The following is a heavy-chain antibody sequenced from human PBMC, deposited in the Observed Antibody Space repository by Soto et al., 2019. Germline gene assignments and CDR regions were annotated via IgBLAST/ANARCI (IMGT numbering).Heavy chain of an antibody. CDR2: IYWDVDE. Sequence: QISLKESGPALVKPTQTLTLTCSFSGFSLTTTGVGVGWIRQPPGKALEWLALIYWDVDERYNPSLKNRLTITKDTSKNLVVLTMTNVDPVDTATYYCALGIAARPFDSWGQGTLVTVSS. V-gene: IGHV2-5*02. J-gene: IGHJ4*02. CDR1: GFSLTTTGVG. D-gene: IGHD6-6*01. CDR3: ALGIAARPFDS.